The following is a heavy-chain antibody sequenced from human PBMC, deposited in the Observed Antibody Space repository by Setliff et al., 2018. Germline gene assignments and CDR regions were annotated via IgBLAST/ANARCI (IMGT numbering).Heavy chain of an antibody. Sequence: GGSLRLSCAASGFTFSDFYMSWIRQTPGKGLEWVSYISRGGGIIYYADSVRGRFTISRDDAKNSLYLQMNGLRAEDTAVYYCARVIVGGGNTPFDLWGQGTLVTVSS. J-gene: IGHJ4*02. V-gene: IGHV3-11*04. CDR3: ARVIVGGGNTPFDL. D-gene: IGHD2-21*01. CDR2: ISRGGGII. CDR1: GFTFSDFY.